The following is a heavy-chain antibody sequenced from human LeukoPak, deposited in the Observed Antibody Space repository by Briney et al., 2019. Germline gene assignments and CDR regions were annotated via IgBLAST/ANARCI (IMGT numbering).Heavy chain of an antibody. D-gene: IGHD3-22*01. Sequence: SETLSLTCAVPGGSISSSSYYWGWIRQPPGKGLEWIGSIYYSGSTYYNPSLKSRVTISVDTSKNQFSLKLSSVTAEDTAVYYCAKDHSSGYYHFLPRSYYFDYWGQGTLVTVSS. CDR1: GGSISSSSYY. J-gene: IGHJ4*02. V-gene: IGHV4-39*07. CDR3: AKDHSSGYYHFLPRSYYFDY. CDR2: IYYSGST.